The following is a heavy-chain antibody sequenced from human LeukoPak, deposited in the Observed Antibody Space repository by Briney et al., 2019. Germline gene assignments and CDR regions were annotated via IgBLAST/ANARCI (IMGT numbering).Heavy chain of an antibody. V-gene: IGHV3-74*01. CDR2: INSDGTDT. Sequence: GGSLRLSCAASGFTFTTYWMHWVRQAPGKGLVWVSRINSDGTDTAYADSVKGRFTISRDSAKNTLYLQMNSLRAEDTAVYYCARDPRPKQTYCSSSTCDEYYWGQGTLVTVSS. J-gene: IGHJ4*02. CDR3: ARDPRPKQTYCSSSTCDEYY. CDR1: GFTFTTYW. D-gene: IGHD2-2*01.